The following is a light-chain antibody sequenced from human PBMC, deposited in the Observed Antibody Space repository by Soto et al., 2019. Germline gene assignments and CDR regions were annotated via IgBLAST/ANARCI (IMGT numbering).Light chain of an antibody. V-gene: IGKV1-5*01. CDR2: DAS. Sequence: DIQMTQSPSTLSESVGDRDTITCRASQSISSWLAWYQQKPGEAPKLLIYDASFLESGVPSRFSGSGSGTEFTLTISSLQPDDLAAYYCHQYNSLSWTFGQGTKVEIK. J-gene: IGKJ1*01. CDR3: HQYNSLSWT. CDR1: QSISSW.